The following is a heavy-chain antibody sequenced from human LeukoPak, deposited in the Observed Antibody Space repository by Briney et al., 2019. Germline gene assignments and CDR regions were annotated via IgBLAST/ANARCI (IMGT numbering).Heavy chain of an antibody. CDR2: ISSSGSTI. D-gene: IGHD3-10*01. CDR1: GFTLSSYE. CDR3: ARATEAPLYYGSEAVEY. J-gene: IGHJ4*02. V-gene: IGHV3-48*03. Sequence: GGSLRLSCAASGFTLSSYERNWVRQAPGKGLEWVSYISSSGSTIYYADSVKGRFTISSDNAKNSLYLQMNSLRAEDTAVYYCARATEAPLYYGSEAVEYWGQGTLVTVSS.